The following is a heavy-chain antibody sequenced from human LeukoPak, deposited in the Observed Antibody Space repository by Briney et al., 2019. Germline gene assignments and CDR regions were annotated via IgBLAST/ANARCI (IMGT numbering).Heavy chain of an antibody. D-gene: IGHD3-10*01. Sequence: SETLSLTCTVSGGSISSYYWSWIRQPPGKGLEWIGYIYYSGSTNYNPSLKSRVTISVDTSKNQFSLKLSSVTAADTAVYYCARVGTMVRGVIILPRYYYYMDVWAKGPRSPSP. CDR3: ARVGTMVRGVIILPRYYYYMDV. J-gene: IGHJ6*03. CDR1: GGSISSYY. V-gene: IGHV4-59*01. CDR2: IYYSGST.